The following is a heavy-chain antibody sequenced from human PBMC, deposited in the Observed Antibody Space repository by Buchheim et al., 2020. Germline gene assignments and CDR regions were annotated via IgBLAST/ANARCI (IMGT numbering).Heavy chain of an antibody. J-gene: IGHJ4*02. CDR2: VRGNGEVT. V-gene: IGHV3-23*01. Sequence: VQLLESGGGLVQPGGSLRLSCAASGFTFSSYAMSWVRQAPGKGLEWVSGVRGNGEVTYYADSAKGRFTISRDNSKKTLSLQMNSLSAEDTAVYFCAAGGITPRRFDYWGQGTL. D-gene: IGHD1/OR15-1a*01. CDR1: GFTFSSYA. CDR3: AAGGITPRRFDY.